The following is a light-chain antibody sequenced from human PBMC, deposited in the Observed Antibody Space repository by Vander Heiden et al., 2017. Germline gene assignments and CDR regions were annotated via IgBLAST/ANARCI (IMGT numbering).Light chain of an antibody. CDR1: QSITSY. CDR2: ATS. J-gene: IGKJ1*01. Sequence: DIQMTQSPSSLSASVRDRVTITCRASQSITSYLNWFQQKPGKAPKLLIYATSNLQSAGPSTLSGSGSGTDFTRTIIIMKPEDIATDDCQQSEREGWTCGQGTRVEIK. CDR3: QQSEREGWT. V-gene: IGKV1-39*01.